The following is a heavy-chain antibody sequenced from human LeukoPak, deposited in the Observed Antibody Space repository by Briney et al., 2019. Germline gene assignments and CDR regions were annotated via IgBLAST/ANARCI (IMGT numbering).Heavy chain of an antibody. CDR1: GGTFSSYA. V-gene: IGHV1-69*13. Sequence: SVKVSCKASGGTFSSYAISWVRQAPGQGLEWMGGIIPIFGTANYAQKFQGRVTITADESTNTAYMELSSLRSEDTAVYYCARDCPELPCSGAFDIWGQGTMVTVSS. CDR2: IIPIFGTA. CDR3: ARDCPELPCSGAFDI. D-gene: IGHD1-26*01. J-gene: IGHJ3*02.